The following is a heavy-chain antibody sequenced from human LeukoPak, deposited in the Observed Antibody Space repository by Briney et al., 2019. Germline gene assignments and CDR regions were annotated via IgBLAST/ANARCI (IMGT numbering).Heavy chain of an antibody. CDR2: ISGSGGNT. CDR3: AKDLRSGSYYYSFDY. Sequence: GGSLRLSCAASGFTLSNYAMSWVRQAPGKGLEWVSSISGSGGNTYYADSVKGRFTISRDNSKNTLYLQMNSLRAEDTAVYYCAKDLRSGSYYYSFDYWGQGTLVTVSS. J-gene: IGHJ4*02. D-gene: IGHD1-26*01. CDR1: GFTLSNYA. V-gene: IGHV3-23*01.